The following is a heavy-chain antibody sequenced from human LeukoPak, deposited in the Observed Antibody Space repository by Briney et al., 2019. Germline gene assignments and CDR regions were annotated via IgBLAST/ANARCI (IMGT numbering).Heavy chain of an antibody. Sequence: QPGGSLSLSCAASGFTFSSYHMNWVRLAPGKGLEWVSAITGSGATTYYADSVKGRFTISRDNSKNTLYLQMNSLRAEDTAVYYCAKADLTTADRDAFDIWGQGTVVTVSS. CDR3: AKADLTTADRDAFDI. CDR1: GFTFSSYH. J-gene: IGHJ3*02. D-gene: IGHD2-21*02. CDR2: ITGSGATT. V-gene: IGHV3-23*01.